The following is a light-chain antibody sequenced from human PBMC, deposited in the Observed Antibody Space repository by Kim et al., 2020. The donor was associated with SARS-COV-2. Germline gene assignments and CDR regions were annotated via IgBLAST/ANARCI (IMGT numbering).Light chain of an antibody. J-gene: IGKJ4*02. CDR2: DAS. CDR1: QSVNTY. CDR3: QQRRYWPLT. Sequence: EIVLTQSPATLSLSPGERATLSCRASQSVNTYLAWYQQKPGQAPRLLIYDASNRATGIPARFSGSGSGTDFTLTISSLEPEDFAVYYCQQRRYWPLTFGGGTKVDIK. V-gene: IGKV3-11*01.